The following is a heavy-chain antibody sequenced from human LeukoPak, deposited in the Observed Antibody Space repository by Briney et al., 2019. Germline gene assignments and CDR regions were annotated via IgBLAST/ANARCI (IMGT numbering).Heavy chain of an antibody. D-gene: IGHD2-15*01. CDR1: GGSISSGSYY. CDR3: ARELNHGLLSDP. J-gene: IGHJ5*02. Sequence: SETLSLTCTVSGGSISSGSYYWSWIRQPAGKGLEWIGRIYTSGSTNYNPSLKSRVTISVDTSKNQFSLKLSSVTAADTAVYYCARELNHGLLSDPWGQGALVTVSS. CDR2: IYTSGST. V-gene: IGHV4-61*02.